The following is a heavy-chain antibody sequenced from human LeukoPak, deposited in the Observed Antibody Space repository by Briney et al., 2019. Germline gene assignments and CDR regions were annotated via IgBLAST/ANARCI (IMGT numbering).Heavy chain of an antibody. CDR2: ITGSGGTT. CDR3: ARGRFLEWLLGTGTGFDP. CDR1: GFTFSLYA. Sequence: PGGSLRLSCAASGFTFSLYAMSWVRQAPGKGLEWVSGITGSGGTTYYADSVKGRFTLSRDNSKNTLYLQMNSLGAEDTAVYYCARGRFLEWLLGTGTGFDPWGQGTLVTVSS. V-gene: IGHV3-23*01. J-gene: IGHJ5*02. D-gene: IGHD3-3*01.